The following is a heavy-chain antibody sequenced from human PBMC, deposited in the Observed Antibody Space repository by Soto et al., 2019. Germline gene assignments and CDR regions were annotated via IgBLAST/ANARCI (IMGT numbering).Heavy chain of an antibody. V-gene: IGHV3-23*01. CDR3: AIPTLYDDSGDLHSF. Sequence: GSLRLSCAASGFTFSSYAMSWVRQAPGKGLEWVSAISGSGGSTYYADSVKGRFTISRDNSKNTLYLQMNSLRAEDTAVYYCAIPTLYDDSGDLHSFWARGPLVPVSS. D-gene: IGHD3-22*01. J-gene: IGHJ4*02. CDR2: ISGSGGST. CDR1: GFTFSSYA.